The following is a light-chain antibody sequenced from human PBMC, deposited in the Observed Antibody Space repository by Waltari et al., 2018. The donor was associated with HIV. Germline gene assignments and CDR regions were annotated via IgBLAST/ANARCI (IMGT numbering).Light chain of an antibody. CDR2: ETN. CDR1: NSNIGNNY. Sequence: QSVLTQPPSVSAAPGQKVTISCSGSNSNIGNNYVSWYQQVPGTAPKLLIFETNKRPSGIPDRFSGSKSDTSATLGITGLQTGDEADYYCGTWDSSLSVMLFGGGTKLTVL. J-gene: IGLJ2*01. CDR3: GTWDSSLSVML. V-gene: IGLV1-51*02.